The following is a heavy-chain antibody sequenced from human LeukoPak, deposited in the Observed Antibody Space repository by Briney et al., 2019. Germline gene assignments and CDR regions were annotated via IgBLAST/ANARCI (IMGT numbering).Heavy chain of an antibody. CDR2: ITSSGSMI. V-gene: IGHV3-11*01. J-gene: IGHJ4*02. D-gene: IGHD2-2*01. CDR1: GLIFSGYY. CDR3: ARVRGYCSCTSCYPYYFDY. Sequence: AGGSLRLSCAAPGLIFSGYYMGWIRQAPGKGMEWVSYITSSGSMIYYADSVKGRFTISRDNAKNSLYVQMDSLRAEDTAIYYCARVRGYCSCTSCYPYYFDYWGQGTLVTVSS.